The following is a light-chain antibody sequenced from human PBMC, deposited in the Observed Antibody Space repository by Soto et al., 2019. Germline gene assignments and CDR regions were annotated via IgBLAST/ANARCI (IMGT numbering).Light chain of an antibody. V-gene: IGLV2-11*01. J-gene: IGLJ1*01. CDR3: CSYAGSYYV. Sequence: QSALTQPRSVSGSPGQSVTISCTGTSSDVGDYNYVSWYQQHPGKAPKLMIYDVSKRPSGVPDRFSGSKSGNTASLTISGLQAEDEADHYCCSYAGSYYVFGTGTKVTVL. CDR2: DVS. CDR1: SSDVGDYNY.